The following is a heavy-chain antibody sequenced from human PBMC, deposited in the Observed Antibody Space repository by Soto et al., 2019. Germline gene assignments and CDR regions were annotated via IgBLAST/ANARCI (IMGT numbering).Heavy chain of an antibody. CDR1: GYTFTSYD. J-gene: IGHJ4*02. V-gene: IGHV1-8*01. CDR3: ARCPYYYDSSGYCAIDY. CDR2: MNPNSGNT. D-gene: IGHD3-22*01. Sequence: ASVKVSCKASGYTFTSYDINWVRQATGQGLEWMGWMNPNSGNTGYAQKFQGRVTMTRNTSISTACMELSSLRSEDTAVYYCARCPYYYDSSGYCAIDYWGQGTLVTVSS.